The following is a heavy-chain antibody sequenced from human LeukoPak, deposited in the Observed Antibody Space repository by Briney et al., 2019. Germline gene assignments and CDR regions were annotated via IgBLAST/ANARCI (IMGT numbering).Heavy chain of an antibody. CDR1: GFPFSNYE. CDR2: ISSSGSAI. J-gene: IGHJ4*02. V-gene: IGHV3-48*03. D-gene: IGHD6-13*01. Sequence: PGVSLRLSCAASGFPFSNYEMNWVRQAPGKGLEWVSYISSSGSAIYYADSVKGRFSISRDNAKNSLYLQMNSLRAEDTAVYYCARFVGYSSSWEFWGQGTLVSVSA. CDR3: ARFVGYSSSWEF.